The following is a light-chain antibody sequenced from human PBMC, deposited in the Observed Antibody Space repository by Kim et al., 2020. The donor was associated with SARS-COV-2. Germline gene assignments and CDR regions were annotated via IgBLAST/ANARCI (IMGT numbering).Light chain of an antibody. CDR3: SSCTSSSTLV. J-gene: IGLJ2*01. CDR1: SSDVCGYNY. Sequence: GQSVTIACTGTSSDVCGYNYVSWYQQHPGKAPKLMIYDVSNRPSGVSNRFSGSKSGNTASLTISGLQAEDEADYYCSSCTSSSTLVFGGGTQLTVL. CDR2: DVS. V-gene: IGLV2-14*03.